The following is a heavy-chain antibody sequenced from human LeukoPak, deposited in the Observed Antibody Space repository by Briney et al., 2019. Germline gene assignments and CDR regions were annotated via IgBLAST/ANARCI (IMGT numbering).Heavy chain of an antibody. CDR3: ARRRDCDSSGYDY. CDR1: GGSISSGDYY. V-gene: IGHV4-30-4*01. D-gene: IGHD3-22*01. Sequence: SQTLSLTCTVSGGSISSGDYYWSWIRQPPGKGLEWIGYIYYSGSTYYNPSLKSRVTISVDTSKNQFSLKLSSVTAADTAVYYCARRRDCDSSGYDYWGQGTLVTVSS. CDR2: IYYSGST. J-gene: IGHJ4*02.